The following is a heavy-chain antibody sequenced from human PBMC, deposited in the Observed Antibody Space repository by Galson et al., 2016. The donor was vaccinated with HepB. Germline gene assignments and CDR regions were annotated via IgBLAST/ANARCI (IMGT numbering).Heavy chain of an antibody. D-gene: IGHD1-7*01. CDR3: AKRPDWNYAAYYFDY. V-gene: IGHV3-23*01. Sequence: SLRLSCAASGFTFSSYAMSWVRQAPGEGLEWVSGITGSGGNTYYADSVKGRFTISRDDSKNTLYLQMNSLRAEDTAVYYCAKRPDWNYAAYYFDYWGQGTRVTVSS. J-gene: IGHJ4*02. CDR1: GFTFSSYA. CDR2: ITGSGGNT.